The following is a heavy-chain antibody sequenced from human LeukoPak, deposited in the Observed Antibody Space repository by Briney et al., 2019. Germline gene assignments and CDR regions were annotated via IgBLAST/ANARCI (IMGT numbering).Heavy chain of an antibody. D-gene: IGHD3-22*01. CDR2: ISFDGSDQ. CDR3: ARLSRSGATYFYYGMDV. V-gene: IGHV3-30*04. J-gene: IGHJ6*02. CDR1: GSTSSGYA. Sequence: GDSLRLSCAASGSTSSGYAVHWVRQGPGKGLDWVAVISFDGSDQYYADSVKGRFTISRDNSQNTVSLHMNSLKTEDTAVYFCARLSRSGATYFYYGMDVWGQGTTVIVTS.